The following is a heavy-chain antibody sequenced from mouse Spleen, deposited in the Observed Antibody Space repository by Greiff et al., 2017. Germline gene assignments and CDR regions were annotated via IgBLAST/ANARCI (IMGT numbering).Heavy chain of an antibody. Sequence: EVKLLESGPGLVKPSQSLSLTCSVTGYSITSGYYWNWIRQFPGNKLEWMGYISYDGSNNYNPSLKNRISITRDTSKNQFFLKLNSVTTEDTATYYCARDGDWDENYAMDYWGQGTSVTVSS. V-gene: IGHV3-6*01. CDR3: ARDGDWDENYAMDY. CDR2: ISYDGSN. CDR1: GYSITSGYY. J-gene: IGHJ4*01. D-gene: IGHD4-1*01.